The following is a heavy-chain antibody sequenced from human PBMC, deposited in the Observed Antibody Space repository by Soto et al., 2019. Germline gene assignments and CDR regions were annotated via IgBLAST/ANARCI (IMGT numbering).Heavy chain of an antibody. CDR1: GGSFSGYY. Sequence: SETLSLTCAVYGGSFSGYYWSWIRQPPGKGLEWIGEINHSGSTNYNPSLKSRVTISVDTSKNQFSLKLSPVTAADTAVYYCARLHGLMVYAMSTWFDPWGQGHLVTVSS. V-gene: IGHV4-34*01. D-gene: IGHD2-8*01. CDR2: INHSGST. CDR3: ARLHGLMVYAMSTWFDP. J-gene: IGHJ5*02.